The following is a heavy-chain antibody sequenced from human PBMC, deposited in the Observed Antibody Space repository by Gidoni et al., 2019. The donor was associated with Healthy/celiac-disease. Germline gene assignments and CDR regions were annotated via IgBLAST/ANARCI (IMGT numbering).Heavy chain of an antibody. CDR1: GYSFTSYW. J-gene: IGHJ4*02. V-gene: IGHV5-10-1*03. Sequence: EVQLVQSGAEVKKPGESLRISCQGSGYSFTSYWISWVRQMPGKGLEWMGRIDPSDSYTNYSPSFQGHVTISADKSISTAYLQWSSLKASDTAMYYCARGRTTYCSSTSCHGEAYWGQGTLVTVSS. CDR3: ARGRTTYCSSTSCHGEAY. D-gene: IGHD2-2*01. CDR2: IDPSDSYT.